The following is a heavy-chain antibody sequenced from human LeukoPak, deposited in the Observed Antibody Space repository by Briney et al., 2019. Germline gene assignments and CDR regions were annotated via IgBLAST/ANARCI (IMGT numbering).Heavy chain of an antibody. CDR3: VSQEVVPH. V-gene: IGHV3-7*01. Sequence: PGGSLRFSCAASGFSFTNYWMSWVRQAPGKGLEWVANVKEDGTTKQYVDSVKGRFTISRDNAKNSLYLQMDSLRAEDTAVYYCVSQEVVPHWGQGTLVSVSS. CDR1: GFSFTNYW. CDR2: VKEDGTTK. D-gene: IGHD2-15*01. J-gene: IGHJ4*02.